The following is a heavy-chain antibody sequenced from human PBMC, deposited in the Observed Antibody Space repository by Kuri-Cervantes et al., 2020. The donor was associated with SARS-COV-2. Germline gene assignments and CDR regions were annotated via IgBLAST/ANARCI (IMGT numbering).Heavy chain of an antibody. CDR1: ISNFY. CDR3: AGESNYSHYYGTEV. CDR2: IYYSGST. Sequence: SETLSLTCSVFISNFYWSWIRQPPGKGREWIGYIYYSGSTTYNPSLKSLVTISVDTSKNQFSLELDSVTAADTAVYYCAGESNYSHYYGTEVWGQGTTVTVSS. V-gene: IGHV4-59*01. J-gene: IGHJ6*02.